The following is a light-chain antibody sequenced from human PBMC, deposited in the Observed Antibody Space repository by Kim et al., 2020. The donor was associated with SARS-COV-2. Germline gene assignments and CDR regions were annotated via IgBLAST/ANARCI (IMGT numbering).Light chain of an antibody. Sequence: EVVLTQSPATLSLSPGERATLSCRASQSVSSNLAWYQQKPGQAPRLLIYNASNRATGIPARFSGSGSGTDFTLTISSLDPEDFAVYYWQQRNNWPPITFGQGTRLEIK. J-gene: IGKJ5*01. CDR1: QSVSSN. V-gene: IGKV3-11*01. CDR2: NAS. CDR3: QQRNNWPPIT.